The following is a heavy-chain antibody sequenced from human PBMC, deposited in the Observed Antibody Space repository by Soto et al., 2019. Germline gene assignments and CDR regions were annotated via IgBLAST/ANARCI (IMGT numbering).Heavy chain of an antibody. D-gene: IGHD6-13*01. CDR1: GGTFSSYA. J-gene: IGHJ3*02. V-gene: IGHV1-69*01. CDR3: ARGYSSRWSNGGGDAFDI. Sequence: QVQLVQSGAEVKKPGSSVKVSCKASGGTFSSYAISWVRQAPGQGLEWMGGIIPIFGTANYARKFQGRVTITAEESTSTASLALSSLRSEDTAVYYCARGYSSRWSNGGGDAFDIWGQGTMVTVSS. CDR2: IIPIFGTA.